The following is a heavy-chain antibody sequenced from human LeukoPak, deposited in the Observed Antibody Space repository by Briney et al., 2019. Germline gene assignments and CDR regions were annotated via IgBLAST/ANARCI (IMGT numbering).Heavy chain of an antibody. V-gene: IGHV3-30-3*01. D-gene: IGHD2-15*01. CDR1: GFTFSSYE. J-gene: IGHJ6*02. CDR3: AREGNIVVVVAAPWIRRGMDV. CDR2: ISYDGSNK. Sequence: GGSPRLSCAASGFTFSSYEMNWVRQAPGKGLEWVAVISYDGSNKYYADSVKGRFTISRDNSKNTLYLQMNSLRAEDTAVYYCAREGNIVVVVAAPWIRRGMDVWGQGTTVTVSS.